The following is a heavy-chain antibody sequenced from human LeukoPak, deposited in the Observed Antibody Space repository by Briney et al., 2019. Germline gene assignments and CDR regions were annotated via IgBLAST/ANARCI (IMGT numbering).Heavy chain of an antibody. CDR3: VKEVSSWYGSWFDP. V-gene: IGHV3-23*01. D-gene: IGHD6-13*01. CDR1: GFTFSSYA. Sequence: PGGSLRLSCAASGFTFSSYAMNWVRQAPGTGLEWVSVISGSAGGTHYADSVKGRFTISRDNSKNTLYLQMNSLRAEDTAVYYCVKEVSSWYGSWFDPWGQGTLVTVSS. CDR2: ISGSAGGT. J-gene: IGHJ5*02.